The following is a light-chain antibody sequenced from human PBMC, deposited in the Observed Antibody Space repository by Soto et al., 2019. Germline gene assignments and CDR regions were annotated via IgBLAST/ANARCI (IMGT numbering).Light chain of an antibody. CDR3: QQYGSSPST. Sequence: EIVLTQSPGTLSLSPGERATLSCRASQTVSSSFLAWYQLKPGQAPRLLVDVASNRATGIPDRFSGRGSGTDFTLIISRLEPEDFAVYYCQQYGSSPSTFGHGNKVEIK. V-gene: IGKV3-20*01. J-gene: IGKJ1*01. CDR2: VAS. CDR1: QTVSSSF.